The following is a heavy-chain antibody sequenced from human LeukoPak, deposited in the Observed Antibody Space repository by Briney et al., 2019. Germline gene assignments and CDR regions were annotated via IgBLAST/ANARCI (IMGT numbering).Heavy chain of an antibody. CDR1: GFNFGSHE. V-gene: IGHV3-48*03. J-gene: IGHJ3*02. D-gene: IGHD2-15*01. CDR3: AREIIPTPDTFDI. CDR2: IGGSGSPT. Sequence: PGGSLRPSCVVSGFNFGSHEMSWVRQAPGKGLEWVSYIGGSGSPTHYADSVKGRFTVSRDNAKNSLYLQLNNLRAEDTAVYYCAREIIPTPDTFDIWGQGTVVTVSS.